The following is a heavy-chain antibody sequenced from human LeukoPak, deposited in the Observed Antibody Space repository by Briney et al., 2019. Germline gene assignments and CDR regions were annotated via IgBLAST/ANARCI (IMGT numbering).Heavy chain of an antibody. CDR3: ARVTGYVMEDYFDY. J-gene: IGHJ4*02. CDR2: VYISGST. Sequence: SQTLSLTCTVSGGSISSGSYYWSWIRQPAGQGLEWIGHVYISGSTNNNPSLKSRVTISVDTSKNQFSLRLSSVTAADTAVYYCARVTGYVMEDYFDYWGQGTLVTVSS. CDR1: GGSISSGSYY. V-gene: IGHV4-61*09. D-gene: IGHD6-13*01.